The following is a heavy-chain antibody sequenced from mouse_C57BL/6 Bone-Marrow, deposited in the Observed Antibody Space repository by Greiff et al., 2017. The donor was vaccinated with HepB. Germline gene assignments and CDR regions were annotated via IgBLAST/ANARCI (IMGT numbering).Heavy chain of an antibody. J-gene: IGHJ1*03. CDR3: ARWGYYDYDRYFDV. CDR1: GYTFTSYD. Sequence: QMQLKQSGPELVKPGASVKLSCKASGYTFTSYDINWVKQRPGQGLEWIGWIYPRDGSTKYNEKFKGKATLTVDTSSSTAYMELHSLTSEDSAVYFCARWGYYDYDRYFDVWGTGTTVTVSS. V-gene: IGHV1-85*01. D-gene: IGHD2-4*01. CDR2: IYPRDGST.